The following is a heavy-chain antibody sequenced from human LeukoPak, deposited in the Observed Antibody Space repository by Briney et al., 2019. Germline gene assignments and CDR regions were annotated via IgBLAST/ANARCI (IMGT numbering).Heavy chain of an antibody. CDR1: GGSISSYY. Sequence: SETLSLTCTVSGGSISSYYWSWIRQPPGKGLEWIGYIYYSGSTNYNPSLKSRVTISVDTSKNQFSLKVSPVSAADTAVYYCARGNRPYGEHEAFDIWGHGTTVTVSP. V-gene: IGHV4-59*12. D-gene: IGHD3-10*01. CDR2: IYYSGST. J-gene: IGHJ3*02. CDR3: ARGNRPYGEHEAFDI.